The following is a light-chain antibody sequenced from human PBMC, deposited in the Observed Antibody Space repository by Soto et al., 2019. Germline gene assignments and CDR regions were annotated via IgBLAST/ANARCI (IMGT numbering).Light chain of an antibody. V-gene: IGLV2-23*01. CDR3: CSYAGSSTHGV. CDR2: EGS. Sequence: QSALTQPASVSGSPGQSITISCTGTSSAVANYNLVSWYQQHPGKAPKLIIYEGSQRPSGVSNRFSGSKSDNTASLAISGLQAEDEADSYCCSYAGSSTHGVFGGGTQLTVL. J-gene: IGLJ3*02. CDR1: SSAVANYNL.